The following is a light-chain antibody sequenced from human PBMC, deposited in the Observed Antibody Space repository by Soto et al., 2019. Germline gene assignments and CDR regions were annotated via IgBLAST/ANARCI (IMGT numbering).Light chain of an antibody. V-gene: IGLV1-44*01. CDR1: SSNIASNT. CDR3: AAWDDSLNGWV. Sequence: QSVLTQPPSASGTPGQGVTISCSGSSSNIASNTVNWYQQLPGTAPKLLIYSNNQRPSGVPDRFSGSKSGTSASLAISGLQSEDEADYYCAAWDDSLNGWVFGGGTKLTVL. J-gene: IGLJ3*02. CDR2: SNN.